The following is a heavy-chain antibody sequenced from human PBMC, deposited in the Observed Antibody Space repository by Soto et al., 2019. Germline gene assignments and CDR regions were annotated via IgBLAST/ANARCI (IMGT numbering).Heavy chain of an antibody. V-gene: IGHV3-23*01. CDR1: GFTFSSYA. J-gene: IGHJ6*02. CDR3: AKDLTVYRYYYYGMDV. D-gene: IGHD4-17*01. CDR2: ISGSGGST. Sequence: GGSLRLSCAASGFTFSSYAMSWVRQAPGKGLEWVSAISGSGGSTYYADSVKGRFTISRDNSKNTLYLQMNSLRAEDTAVYYCAKDLTVYRYYYYGMDVWGQGTTVTVSS.